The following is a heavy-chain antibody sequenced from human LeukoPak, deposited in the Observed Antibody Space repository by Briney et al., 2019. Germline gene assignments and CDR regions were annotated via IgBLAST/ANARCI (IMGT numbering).Heavy chain of an antibody. CDR1: GGSISSYY. Sequence: SETLSLTCTVSGGSISSYYWSWIRQPAGKGLEWIGRIYTSGSTNYNPSLKSRVTMSVDTSKNQFSLKLSSVTAADTAVYYCARVGPAVTTNWFDPWGQGTLVTVSS. CDR2: IYTSGST. D-gene: IGHD4-11*01. J-gene: IGHJ5*02. V-gene: IGHV4-4*07. CDR3: ARVGPAVTTNWFDP.